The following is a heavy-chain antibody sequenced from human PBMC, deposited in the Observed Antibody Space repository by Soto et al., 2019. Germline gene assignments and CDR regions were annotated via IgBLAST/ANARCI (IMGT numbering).Heavy chain of an antibody. V-gene: IGHV4-30-4*01. J-gene: IGHJ6*02. CDR3: ARDQRYCSSTSCLNGMDV. CDR1: GGSISSGDYY. Sequence: PSETLFLTCTVSGGSISSGDYYWGWVRQPRGKGLEWIGYIYYSGSTYYNPSLKSRVTISVDTSKNQFSLKLSSVTAADTAVYYCARDQRYCSSTSCLNGMDVWAQGTTVTVSS. CDR2: IYYSGST. D-gene: IGHD2-2*01.